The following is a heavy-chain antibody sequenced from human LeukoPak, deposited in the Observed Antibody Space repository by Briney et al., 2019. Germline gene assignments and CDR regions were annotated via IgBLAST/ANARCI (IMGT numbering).Heavy chain of an antibody. Sequence: ASVKVSCKASGYTFTSYDINWVRQATGQGLEWMGWMNPSSGDTGYAQRFQGRVTMTRDTSISTAYMELSSLRSEDTAVYYCASMLWFGDPLWFDPWGQGTLVTVSS. V-gene: IGHV1-8*01. CDR1: GYTFTSYD. J-gene: IGHJ5*02. D-gene: IGHD3-10*01. CDR3: ASMLWFGDPLWFDP. CDR2: MNPSSGDT.